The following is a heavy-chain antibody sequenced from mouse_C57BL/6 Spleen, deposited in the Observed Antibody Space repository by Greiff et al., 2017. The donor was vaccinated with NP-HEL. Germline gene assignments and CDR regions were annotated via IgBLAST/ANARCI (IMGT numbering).Heavy chain of an antibody. J-gene: IGHJ1*03. Sequence: EVQRVESEGGLVQPGSSMKLSCTASGFTFSDYYMAWVRQVPEKGLEWVANINYDGSSTYYLDSLKSRFIISRDNAKNILYLQMSSLKSEDTATYYCARDGPFWYFDVWGTGTTVTVSS. CDR2: INYDGSST. CDR1: GFTFSDYY. V-gene: IGHV5-16*01. CDR3: ARDGPFWYFDV.